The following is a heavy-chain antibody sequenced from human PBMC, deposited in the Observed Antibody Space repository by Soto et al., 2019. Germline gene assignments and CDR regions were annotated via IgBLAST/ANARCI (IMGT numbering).Heavy chain of an antibody. CDR2: INHSGST. D-gene: IGHD2-15*01. CDR3: ARGPGAYCSGGSCSYYFDY. Sequence: SETLSLTCAVYGGSFSGYYWSWIRQPPGKWLEWIGEINHSGSTNYNPSLKSRVTISVDTSKNQFSLKLSSVTAADTAVYYCARGPGAYCSGGSCSYYFDYWGQGTLVTVSS. CDR1: GGSFSGYY. J-gene: IGHJ4*02. V-gene: IGHV4-34*01.